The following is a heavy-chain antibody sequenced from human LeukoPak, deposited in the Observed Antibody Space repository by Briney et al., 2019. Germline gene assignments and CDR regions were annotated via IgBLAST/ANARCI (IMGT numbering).Heavy chain of an antibody. CDR2: INPNSGGT. CDR1: GYTFTGYY. Sequence: ASVKVSCKASGYTFTGYYMHWVRQAPGQGLEWMGWINPNSGGTNYAQKFQGWVTMTRDTSISTAYMELSRLRSDDTAVYYCARTLMMYSSGYTFGYWGQGTLVTVSS. J-gene: IGHJ4*02. CDR3: ARTLMMYSSGYTFGY. D-gene: IGHD6-19*01. V-gene: IGHV1-2*04.